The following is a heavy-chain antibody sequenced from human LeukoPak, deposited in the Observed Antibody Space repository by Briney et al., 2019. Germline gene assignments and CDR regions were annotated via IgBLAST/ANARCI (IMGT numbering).Heavy chain of an antibody. D-gene: IGHD2-21*01. CDR1: GFSFGNYA. J-gene: IGHJ5*01. CDR2: ISGTGGAT. V-gene: IGHV3-23*01. Sequence: PGGPLRLSCVASGFSFGNYAVSWVRQAPGKGLQWASQISGTGGATWYAGFARDRFTISRDNSKKTLYLQMSGLRVEDTAMYYCVKDPRDTYGTNWFVSWGQGTLLIVSS. CDR3: VKDPRDTYGTNWFVS.